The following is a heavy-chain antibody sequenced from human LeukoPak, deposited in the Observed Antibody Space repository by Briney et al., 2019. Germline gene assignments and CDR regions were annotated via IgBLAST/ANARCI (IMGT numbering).Heavy chain of an antibody. CDR3: ATGGGYGDYGLKYFQH. D-gene: IGHD4-17*01. V-gene: IGHV1-24*01. CDR1: GYTLTELS. J-gene: IGHJ1*01. Sequence: ASVKVSCKVSGYTLTELSMHWVRQAPGKGLEWMGGFDPEDGETIYAQKFQGRVTMTEDTSTDTAYMELSSLRSEDTAVYYCATGGGYGDYGLKYFQHWGQGTLVTVSS. CDR2: FDPEDGET.